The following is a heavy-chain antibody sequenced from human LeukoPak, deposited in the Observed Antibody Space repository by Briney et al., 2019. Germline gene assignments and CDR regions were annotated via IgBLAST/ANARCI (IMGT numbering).Heavy chain of an antibody. CDR2: IWFDGSNK. Sequence: QPGRSLRLSCAASGFIFSNDAMHWVRQAPGKGLEWVAFIWFDGSNKHYADSVKGRFTISRDNSEDTLYLQMNSLGAEDTAVYYCVRDPSGSGFAFDSWGQGALVTVSS. D-gene: IGHD1-1*01. V-gene: IGHV3-33*01. J-gene: IGHJ4*02. CDR3: VRDPSGSGFAFDS. CDR1: GFIFSNDA.